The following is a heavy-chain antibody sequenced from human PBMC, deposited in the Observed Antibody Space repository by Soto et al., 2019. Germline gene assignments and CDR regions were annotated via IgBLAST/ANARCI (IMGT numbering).Heavy chain of an antibody. CDR2: ISGSGGST. Sequence: GGSLRLSCAASGFTFSSYAMSWVRQAPGKGLEWVSAISGSGGSTYYADSVKGRFTISRDNSKNTLYLQMNSLRAEDTAVYYCAKVGAAMVRGTDRNYYLDYWGQGTLVTVSS. J-gene: IGHJ4*02. CDR3: AKVGAAMVRGTDRNYYLDY. CDR1: GFTFSSYA. D-gene: IGHD3-10*01. V-gene: IGHV3-23*01.